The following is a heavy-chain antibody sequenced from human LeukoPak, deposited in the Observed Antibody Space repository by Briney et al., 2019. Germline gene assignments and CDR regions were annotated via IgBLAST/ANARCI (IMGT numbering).Heavy chain of an antibody. V-gene: IGHV4-38-2*02. D-gene: IGHD3-3*01. CDR3: ARIGPHYDFWSGYIWYFDY. CDR2: IYHSGST. CDR1: GGSIISDY. Sequence: SETLSLTCTVSGGSIISDYWSWIRQPPGKGLEWIGSIYHSGSTYYNPSLKSRVTISVDTSKNQFSLKLSSVTAADTAVYYCARIGPHYDFWSGYIWYFDYWGQGTLVTVSS. J-gene: IGHJ4*02.